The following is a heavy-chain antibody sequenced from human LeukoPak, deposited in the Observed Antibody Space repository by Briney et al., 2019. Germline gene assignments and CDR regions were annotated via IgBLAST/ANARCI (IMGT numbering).Heavy chain of an antibody. J-gene: IGHJ6*03. D-gene: IGHD1-14*01. CDR1: GFTFSDYY. V-gene: IGHV3-11*04. CDR3: ARASRSVSPYMDV. Sequence: GGSLRLSCAASGFTFSDYYMSWIRQAPGKGLEWVSYISSSGSTIYYADSVKGRFAISRDNAKNSLYLQMNSLRAEDTAVYYCARASRSVSPYMDVWGKGTTVTVSS. CDR2: ISSSGSTI.